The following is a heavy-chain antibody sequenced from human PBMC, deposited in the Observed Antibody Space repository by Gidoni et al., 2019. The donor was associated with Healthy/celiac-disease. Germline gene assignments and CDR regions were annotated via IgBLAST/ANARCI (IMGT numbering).Heavy chain of an antibody. CDR3: ATTLDSYGRYWGDHDAFDI. V-gene: IGHV3-7*01. D-gene: IGHD5-18*01. Sequence: EVQLVESGGGLVQPGGSLRLSCAASGFTFSCYWMSWVRQAPGKGLEWGANIKQDGSEKYYVDSVKGRFTISRDNAKNSLYLKMNSLRAEDTAVYYCATTLDSYGRYWGDHDAFDIWGQGTMVTVSS. CDR1: GFTFSCYW. J-gene: IGHJ3*02. CDR2: IKQDGSEK.